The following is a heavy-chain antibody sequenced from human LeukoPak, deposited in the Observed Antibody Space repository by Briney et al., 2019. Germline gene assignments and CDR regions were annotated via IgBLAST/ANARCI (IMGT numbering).Heavy chain of an antibody. CDR3: ARRPPALGAFDI. Sequence: SETLSLTCTVSGGSISRSSYYWGWIRQPPGKGLQWIGSIYYSDSGKMYYNPSLKSRVTISADTSKNQSSLKVSSVTAADTAVYYCARRPPALGAFDIWGQGTMVSVSS. CDR2: IYYSDSGKM. CDR1: GGSISRSSYY. J-gene: IGHJ3*02. V-gene: IGHV4-39*01.